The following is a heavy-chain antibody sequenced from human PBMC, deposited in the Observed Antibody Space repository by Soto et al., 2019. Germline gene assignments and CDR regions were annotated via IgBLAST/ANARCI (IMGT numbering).Heavy chain of an antibody. CDR2: TYYRSKWYN. CDR1: GDSVSSNSAA. CDR3: ASASPDQVRLRNRGSYFDY. Sequence: SQTLSLTCAISGDSVSSNSAAWNWIRQSPSRGLEWLGRTYYRSKWYNDYAVSVKRRITINPDASKNQFSLQLNSVTPEDTAVYYCASASPDQVRLRNRGSYFDYWGQGTLVTVSS. V-gene: IGHV6-1*01. D-gene: IGHD1-26*01. J-gene: IGHJ4*02.